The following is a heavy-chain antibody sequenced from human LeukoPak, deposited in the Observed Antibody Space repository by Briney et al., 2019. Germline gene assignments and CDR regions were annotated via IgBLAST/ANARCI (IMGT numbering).Heavy chain of an antibody. J-gene: IGHJ4*02. CDR1: GFTFTNYD. V-gene: IGHV1-8*01. D-gene: IGHD3-22*01. CDR3: AREWYYYDSSPFYYFDY. CDR2: MNPINGNT. Sequence: ASVKVSCKATGFTFTNYDINWVRQATGQGLEWMGWMNPINGNTGYAQKFQGRVTMTRDTSISTAYMEPRSLTSEDTAVYYCAREWYYYDSSPFYYFDYWGQGTLVTVSS.